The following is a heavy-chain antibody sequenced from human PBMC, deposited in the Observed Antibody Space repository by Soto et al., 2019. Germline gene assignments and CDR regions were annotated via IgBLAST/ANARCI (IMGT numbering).Heavy chain of an antibody. CDR1: GYTLTELS. CDR2: FDPEDGET. Sequence: ASVKVSCKVSGYTLTELSMHWVRQAPGKGLEWMGGFDPEDGETIYAQKFQGRVTMTEDTSTDTAYMELSSLRSEDTAVYYCATEYKVRGYSGYRERPLGYWGQGTLVTVSS. D-gene: IGHD5-12*01. J-gene: IGHJ4*02. V-gene: IGHV1-24*01. CDR3: ATEYKVRGYSGYRERPLGY.